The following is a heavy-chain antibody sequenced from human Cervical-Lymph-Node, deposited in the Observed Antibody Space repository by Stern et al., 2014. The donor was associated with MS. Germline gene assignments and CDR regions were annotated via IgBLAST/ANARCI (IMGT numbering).Heavy chain of an antibody. Sequence: QVQLVQSGAAVTKPGSSVKVSCKASPGTFSSHAISWVRQAPGQGLEWMGGIIPIFGTANYAPKFQARPTTTPDESTTPANIAMRSLRSEDTAVYYCARGELKEGLVRGMDVWGQGTTVTVSS. V-gene: IGHV1-69*05. D-gene: IGHD1-26*01. J-gene: IGHJ6*02. CDR3: ARGELKEGLVRGMDV. CDR1: PGTFSSHA. CDR2: IIPIFGTA.